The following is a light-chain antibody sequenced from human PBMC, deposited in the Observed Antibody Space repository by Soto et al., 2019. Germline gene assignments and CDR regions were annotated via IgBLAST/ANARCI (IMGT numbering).Light chain of an antibody. V-gene: IGKV3-20*01. Sequence: EIVLTQSPGTLSLSPGDRATLSCRASQNLGSGYLAWYQQKPGQAPRILIYAASSRATGIPDRFSGSGSGTDFSLTISRLEPEDFAAYYCQQYDTSPRTFGQGTKVDIK. CDR1: QNLGSGY. J-gene: IGKJ1*01. CDR3: QQYDTSPRT. CDR2: AAS.